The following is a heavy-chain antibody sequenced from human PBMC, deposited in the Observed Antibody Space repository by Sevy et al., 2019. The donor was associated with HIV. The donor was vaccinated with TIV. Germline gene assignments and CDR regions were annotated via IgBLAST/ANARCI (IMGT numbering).Heavy chain of an antibody. V-gene: IGHV3-23*01. Sequence: GGSLRLSCAASGFAFYDYSMSWIRQAPGKGLEWVETLSFGCGKINYADSLKGRFTISRDNSKNSFYLQMDNSRVDDTALYYCAREVCTRPHDYWGQGTRVTVSS. D-gene: IGHD2-8*01. CDR3: AREVCTRPHDY. CDR2: LSFGCGKI. J-gene: IGHJ4*02. CDR1: GFAFYDYS.